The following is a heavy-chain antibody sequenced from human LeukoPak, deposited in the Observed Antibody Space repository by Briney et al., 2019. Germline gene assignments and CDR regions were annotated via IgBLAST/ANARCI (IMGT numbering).Heavy chain of an antibody. D-gene: IGHD6-19*01. Sequence: GASVKVSCKASGYTFTSYDINWVRQATGQGLEWMGWINPNSGNTGYAQKFQGRVTMTRNTSISTAYMELSSLRSEDTAVYYCARPRRVAVAGTFDYWGQGTLVTVSS. CDR1: GYTFTSYD. J-gene: IGHJ4*02. CDR3: ARPRRVAVAGTFDY. V-gene: IGHV1-8*01. CDR2: INPNSGNT.